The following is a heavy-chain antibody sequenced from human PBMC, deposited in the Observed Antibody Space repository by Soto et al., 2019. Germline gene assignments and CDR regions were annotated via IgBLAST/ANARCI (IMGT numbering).Heavy chain of an antibody. V-gene: IGHV3-30-3*01. CDR2: VSSEGGTQ. D-gene: IGHD1-1*01. Sequence: QVELVESGGGVVQPGGSLRLSCAASGFSFSTYAMQWVRQAPGKGLEWVAVVSSEGGTQFYADSVKGRFTISRDNSKNSLYLQMTSLTIEDAAIYYCARLFAGATGNWYFDLWGRGTLVTVSS. CDR3: ARLFAGATGNWYFDL. CDR1: GFSFSTYA. J-gene: IGHJ2*01.